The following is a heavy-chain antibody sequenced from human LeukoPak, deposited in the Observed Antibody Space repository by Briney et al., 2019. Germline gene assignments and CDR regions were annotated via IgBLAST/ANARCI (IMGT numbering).Heavy chain of an antibody. CDR1: GYTFTGYY. J-gene: IGHJ4*02. CDR2: INPNSGGA. V-gene: IGHV1-2*02. Sequence: ASVKVSCKASGYTFTGYYMHWVRQAPGQGREWMGWINPNSGGANYAQKFQDRVTMTRDTSISTAYMELSRLRSDDTAVYYCARDLSLYYFDYWGQGTLVTVSS. D-gene: IGHD5/OR15-5a*01. CDR3: ARDLSLYYFDY.